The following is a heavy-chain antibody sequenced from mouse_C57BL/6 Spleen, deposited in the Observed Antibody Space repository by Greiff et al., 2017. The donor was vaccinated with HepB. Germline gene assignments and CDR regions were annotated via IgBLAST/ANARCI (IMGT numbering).Heavy chain of an antibody. CDR2: IDPANGNT. CDR3: ASFDSSGYAWFAY. V-gene: IGHV14-3*01. CDR1: GFNIKNTY. D-gene: IGHD3-2*02. J-gene: IGHJ3*01. Sequence: VQLQQSVAELVRPGASVKLSCTASGFNIKNTYMHWVKQRPEQGLEWIGRIDPANGNTKYAPKLQGKATITAYTSSNTAYLQLSSLTSEDTAIYYCASFDSSGYAWFAYWGQGTLVTVSA.